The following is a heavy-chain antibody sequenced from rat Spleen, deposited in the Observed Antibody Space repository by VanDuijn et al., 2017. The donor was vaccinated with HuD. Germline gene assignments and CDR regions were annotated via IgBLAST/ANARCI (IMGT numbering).Heavy chain of an antibody. CDR1: GFTFSDYG. CDR2: ISYGDSSGHSST. Sequence: EVQLVESGGGLVQPGRSLKLSCAASGFTFSDYGVAWVRQAPTKGLEWVATISYGDSSGHSSTYYRDSVKGRFTISRDDAQNTLYLQMNSLRSEDTATYYCTRGGFVYYGFPYFFDYWGQGVMVTVSS. D-gene: IGHD1-6*01. J-gene: IGHJ2*01. CDR3: TRGGFVYYGFPYFFDY. V-gene: IGHV5-29*01.